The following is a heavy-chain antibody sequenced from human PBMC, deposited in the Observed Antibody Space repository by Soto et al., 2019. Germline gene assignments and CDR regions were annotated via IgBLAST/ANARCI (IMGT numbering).Heavy chain of an antibody. CDR2: IRSKANSYAT. Sequence: GGSLRLSCAASGFAFSVSAMHWVRQASGKRLEWVGRIRSKANSYATVYAASVKGRFSISRDDSKNTAYLQMSSLKTEDTAVYYCIGLSYSGGWYYWGQGIPVTVSS. J-gene: IGHJ4*02. CDR1: GFAFSVSA. CDR3: IGLSYSGGWYY. D-gene: IGHD6-19*01. V-gene: IGHV3-73*01.